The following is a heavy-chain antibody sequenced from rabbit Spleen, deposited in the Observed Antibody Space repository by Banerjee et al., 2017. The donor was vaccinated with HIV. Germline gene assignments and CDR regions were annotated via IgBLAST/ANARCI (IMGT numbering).Heavy chain of an antibody. J-gene: IGHJ4*02. V-gene: IGHV1S69*01. CDR3: ARGAGSSWSDYFSI. D-gene: IGHD8-1*01. CDR1: GFSFSSYI. CDR2: ISTGSGI. Sequence: VESGGGLVQPEGSLTLTCTASGFSFSSYIMSWVRQAPGEGLEWIGTISTGSGIWYASWAKGRFTSSKTSTTVDLKITSPTTEDTATYFCARGAGSSWSDYFSIWGPGTLVTVS.